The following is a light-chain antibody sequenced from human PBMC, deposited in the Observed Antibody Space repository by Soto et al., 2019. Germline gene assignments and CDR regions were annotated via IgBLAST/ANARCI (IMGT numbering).Light chain of an antibody. J-gene: IGLJ2*01. CDR3: CSYALRSTLI. V-gene: IGLV2-23*01. Sequence: QPVLTQPASVSGSPGQSITISCTGTSSDVGSYNLVSWYQQHPGKAPQLMIYEGSKRPSGVSNRFSGSKSGNTASLTISGLQAEDEADYYCCSYALRSTLIFGGGTKLTV. CDR1: SSDVGSYNL. CDR2: EGS.